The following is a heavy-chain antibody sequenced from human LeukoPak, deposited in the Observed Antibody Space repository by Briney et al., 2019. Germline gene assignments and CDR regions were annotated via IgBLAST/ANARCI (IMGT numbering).Heavy chain of an antibody. V-gene: IGHV4-61*01. J-gene: IGHJ5*01. CDR3: DQGVSS. CDR2: IYYTGST. Sequence: SESRPLACTVSGGSVSSSTYYWSWIRQPPGKGLEWIGYIYYTGSTNYNPSLKSRVTISIDTSKNQFSLKLSSVTAADTAVYYCDQGVSSWG. D-gene: IGHD3-10*01. CDR1: GGSVSSSTYY.